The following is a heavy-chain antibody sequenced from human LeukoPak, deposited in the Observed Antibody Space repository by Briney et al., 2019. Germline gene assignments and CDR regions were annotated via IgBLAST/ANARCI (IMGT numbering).Heavy chain of an antibody. V-gene: IGHV3-48*01. Sequence: GGSLRLSCAASGFTFSTYSMNWVRQAPGKGLEWVSYIDTGTSTIYYADSVKGRFTISKDNAKNSLYLQMNSLRTEDTAVYYCARDGRLLNYNMDVWGKGTTVTVSS. CDR1: GFTFSTYS. D-gene: IGHD2-15*01. CDR3: ARDGRLLNYNMDV. J-gene: IGHJ6*03. CDR2: IDTGTSTI.